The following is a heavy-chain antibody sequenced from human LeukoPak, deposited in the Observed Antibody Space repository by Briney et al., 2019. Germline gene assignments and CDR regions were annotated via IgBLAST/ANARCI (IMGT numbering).Heavy chain of an antibody. J-gene: IGHJ4*02. V-gene: IGHV3-21*01. Sequence: PGGSLRLSCAASGFTFSSYNMNWVRQAPGKGLEWVSSISSRSSYMFYADSVKGRFTISRDNAKNSLYLQMNSLRVEDTAVYYCATYSGTYRDNWGQGTLVTVSS. CDR3: ATYSGTYRDN. CDR2: ISSRSSYM. D-gene: IGHD1-26*01. CDR1: GFTFSSYN.